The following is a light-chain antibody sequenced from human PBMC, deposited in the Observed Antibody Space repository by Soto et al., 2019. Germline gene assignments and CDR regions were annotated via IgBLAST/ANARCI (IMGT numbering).Light chain of an antibody. CDR1: SSDVGDYDY. V-gene: IGLV2-8*01. J-gene: IGLJ3*02. Sequence: QSALTQPPSASGSPRQSVTVSCTGTSSDVGDYDYVSWYRQQAGKAPKLMMYEVSKRPPAVPDRFSGSKSGNTASLTVSGLEDEVEAYYYGSSYEGGNNMVFGGGTKLTVL. CDR2: EVS. CDR3: SSYEGGNNMV.